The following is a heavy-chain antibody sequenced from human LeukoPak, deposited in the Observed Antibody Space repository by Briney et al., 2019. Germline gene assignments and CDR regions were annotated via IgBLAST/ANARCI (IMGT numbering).Heavy chain of an antibody. CDR2: IIPIFGTA. V-gene: IGHV1-69*13. D-gene: IGHD6-13*01. CDR3: ARGGDFAAAGTSYYYMDV. CDR1: GGTFSSYA. Sequence: SVKVSCKASGGTFSSYAISWVRQAPGQGLEWMRGIIPIFGTANYAQKFQGRVTITADESTSTAYMELSSLRSEDTAVYYCARGGDFAAAGTSYYYMDVWGKGTTVTVSS. J-gene: IGHJ6*03.